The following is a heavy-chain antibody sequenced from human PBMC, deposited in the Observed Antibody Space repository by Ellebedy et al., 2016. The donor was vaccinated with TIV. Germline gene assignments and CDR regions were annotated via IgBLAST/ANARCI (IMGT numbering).Heavy chain of an antibody. CDR3: ASDGSYGDYRSPTHAFVM. CDR1: GFSFRSYW. CDR2: IGQDGSDM. V-gene: IGHV3-7*01. J-gene: IGHJ3*02. Sequence: GESLKISCAASGFSFRSYWMTWVRQAPGKGLEWVANIGQDGSDMYYVDSVKGRFTISRDNAQTSLYLQMNSLGADDTAMYYCASDGSYGDYRSPTHAFVMWGQGTMVSVSS. D-gene: IGHD4-17*01.